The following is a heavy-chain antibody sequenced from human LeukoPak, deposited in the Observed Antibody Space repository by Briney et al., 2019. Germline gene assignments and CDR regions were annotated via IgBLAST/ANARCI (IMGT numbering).Heavy chain of an antibody. V-gene: IGHV1-18*01. Sequence: ASVKVSCKASGYTFTSYGISWVRQAPGQGLEWMGWISAYNGNTNYAQKLQGRVTMTTDTSTSTAYMELRSLRSDDTAVYYCARVSDYYDSSGYLQSSYFDYWGQGTLVTVSS. CDR3: ARVSDYYDSSGYLQSSYFDY. CDR1: GYTFTSYG. CDR2: ISAYNGNT. D-gene: IGHD3-22*01. J-gene: IGHJ4*02.